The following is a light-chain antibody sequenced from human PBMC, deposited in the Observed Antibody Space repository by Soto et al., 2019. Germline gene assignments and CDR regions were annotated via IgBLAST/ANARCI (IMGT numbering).Light chain of an antibody. J-gene: IGKJ2*01. CDR3: QQYGSSPPWYT. Sequence: IVLTQSPGTLSLSPGERATHSCRASHSVRSSYLAWYQQIPGQAPRLLIYGASSRATGIPDRFSGSGSGTDFTLTISSLEPEDFEVYYCQQYGSSPPWYTFGQGTKLEIK. CDR2: GAS. V-gene: IGKV3-20*01. CDR1: HSVRSSY.